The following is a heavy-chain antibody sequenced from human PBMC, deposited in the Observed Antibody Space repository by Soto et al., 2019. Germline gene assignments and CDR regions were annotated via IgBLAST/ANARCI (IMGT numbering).Heavy chain of an antibody. Sequence: EVQLVESGGGLVQPGESLRLSCADSGFTFSSYWMHRVRQAPGKGLVWVSRINSDGSSTSYADSVKGRFTISRDNAKNTLYLHMNSLRAEDTAVYYCARIRAYYESSGYYYWGQGTLVTVSS. J-gene: IGHJ4*02. CDR2: INSDGSST. CDR1: GFTFSSYW. D-gene: IGHD3-22*01. V-gene: IGHV3-74*01. CDR3: ARIRAYYESSGYYY.